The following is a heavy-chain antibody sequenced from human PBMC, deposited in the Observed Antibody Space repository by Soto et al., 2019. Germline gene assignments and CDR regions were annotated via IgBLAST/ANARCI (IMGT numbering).Heavy chain of an antibody. D-gene: IGHD3-10*01. CDR3: ASPRGRKNYYGSGSYYNMDV. CDR2: INHSGST. Sequence: SETLSLSCAVYGGSFSGYYWSWIRQPPGKGLEWIGEINHSGSTNYNPSLKSRVTISVDTSKNQFSLKLSSVTAADTVVYYCASPRGRKNYYGSGSYYNMDVWGKGTTVTVSS. V-gene: IGHV4-34*01. CDR1: GGSFSGYY. J-gene: IGHJ6*03.